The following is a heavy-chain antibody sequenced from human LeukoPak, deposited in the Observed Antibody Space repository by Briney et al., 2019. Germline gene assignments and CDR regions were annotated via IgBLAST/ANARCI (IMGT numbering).Heavy chain of an antibody. CDR2: ISYDGSNK. Sequence: GGSLRLSCAASGFTFSNYAIHWVRQAPGKGLEWVAVISYDGSNKYYADSVKGRFTLSRDNSKNTLYLQMNSLRAEDTAVYYCARDSGFSGTQRGEYWGQGTLVTVSS. D-gene: IGHD3/OR15-3a*01. CDR3: ARDSGFSGTQRGEY. J-gene: IGHJ4*02. V-gene: IGHV3-30*04. CDR1: GFTFSNYA.